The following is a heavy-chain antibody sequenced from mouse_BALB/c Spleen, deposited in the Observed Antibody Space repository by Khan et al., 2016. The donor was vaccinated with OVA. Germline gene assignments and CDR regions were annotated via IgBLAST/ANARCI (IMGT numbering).Heavy chain of an antibody. Sequence: VQLVESGPGLVQPSQSLSITCTVSGFSLTNYGVHWVRQPPGKGLEWLGLIWSGGSTDYNAAFISGLSITKDNTKSQVFFKMNSLQADDTAIYYCARKRGVHYNMDYWGQGTSVTVSS. CDR3: ARKRGVHYNMDY. V-gene: IGHV2-4*02. CDR1: GFSLTNYG. J-gene: IGHJ4*01. CDR2: IWSGGST.